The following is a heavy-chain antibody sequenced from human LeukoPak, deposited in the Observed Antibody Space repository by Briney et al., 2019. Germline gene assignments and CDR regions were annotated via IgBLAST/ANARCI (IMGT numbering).Heavy chain of an antibody. CDR3: ARDQISTTWYGAFDI. CDR1: DGSISSSRYY. Sequence: PSETLSLTCTVSDGSISSSRYYWGWIRQPPGKGLEWVGSISYSGNTYYNPSLKSRVTISADADKSQFSLKLRSVTAADTAVYYCARDQISTTWYGAFDIWGQGTMVTVSS. D-gene: IGHD6-13*01. CDR2: ISYSGNT. V-gene: IGHV4-39*07. J-gene: IGHJ3*02.